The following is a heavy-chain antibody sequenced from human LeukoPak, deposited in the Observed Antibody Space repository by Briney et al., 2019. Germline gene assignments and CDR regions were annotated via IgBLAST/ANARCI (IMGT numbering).Heavy chain of an antibody. CDR3: ARQTGSGLFILP. D-gene: IGHD3/OR15-3a*01. CDR2: IYYTGNT. V-gene: IGHV4-39*01. Sequence: SETLSLTCTVSGVSISSSYSYWGWIRQPPGMGLEWIGSIYYTGNTYYNASLKSRVSISIDTSKNQFSLKLTSVTAADTAVYYCARQTGSGLFILPGGQGTLVTVSS. J-gene: IGHJ4*02. CDR1: GVSISSSYSY.